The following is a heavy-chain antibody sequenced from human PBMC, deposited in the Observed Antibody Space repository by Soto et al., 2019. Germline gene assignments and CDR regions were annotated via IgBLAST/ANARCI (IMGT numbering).Heavy chain of an antibody. D-gene: IGHD6-19*01. CDR1: GFTFSSYA. CDR3: AKDLRSPGSGWYGGFGY. J-gene: IGHJ4*02. V-gene: IGHV3-23*01. Sequence: GGSLRLSCAASGFTFSSYAMSWVRQVPGKGLEWVSAISGSGGSTYYADSVKGRFTISRDNSKNTLYLQMNSLRAEDTAVYYCAKDLRSPGSGWYGGFGYWGQGTLVTVSS. CDR2: ISGSGGST.